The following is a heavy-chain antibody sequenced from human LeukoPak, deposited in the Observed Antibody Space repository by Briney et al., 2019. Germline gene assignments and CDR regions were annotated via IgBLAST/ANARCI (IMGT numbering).Heavy chain of an antibody. CDR3: ERTWSAYSFDY. CDR2: INPSGGST. D-gene: IGHD3-3*01. CDR1: GYTFTTYY. J-gene: IGHJ4*02. Sequence: GASVKVSCKASGYTFTTYYMHWVRQAPGQGLEWMGVINPSGGSTTYAQKFQGKVTMTRDTSTSTVYMDLSSLRSEDTAVYYCERTWSAYSFDYWGQGTLVTVSS. V-gene: IGHV1-46*01.